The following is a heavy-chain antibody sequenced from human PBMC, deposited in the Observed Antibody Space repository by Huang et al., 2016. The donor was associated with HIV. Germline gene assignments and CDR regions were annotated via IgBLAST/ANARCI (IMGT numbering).Heavy chain of an antibody. V-gene: IGHV3-74*01. Sequence: EVQLVESGGGLVQPGGSLRLSCAASGFTFSSYWMHWVRQAPGKGLVWVSRFNSDGSSSGYADSVKGRFTISRDKAKNTLDLQMNSLRAEDTAVYYCVRDPRIQSWLNYFDYWGQGTLVSVSS. J-gene: IGHJ4*02. D-gene: IGHD3-22*01. CDR1: GFTFSSYW. CDR2: FNSDGSSS. CDR3: VRDPRIQSWLNYFDY.